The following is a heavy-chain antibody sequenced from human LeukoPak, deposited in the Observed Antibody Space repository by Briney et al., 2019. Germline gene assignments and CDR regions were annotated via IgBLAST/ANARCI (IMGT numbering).Heavy chain of an antibody. V-gene: IGHV3-48*03. Sequence: PGGSLRLSCAASGFTFSSYEMNWVRQAPGKGLKWVPYISSSGSTIYYADSVKGRFTISRDNAKNSLYLQMNSLRAEDTAVYYCASGGYYYDSRGYYDWGQGTLVTVSS. D-gene: IGHD3-22*01. J-gene: IGHJ4*02. CDR3: ASGGYYYDSRGYYD. CDR1: GFTFSSYE. CDR2: ISSSGSTI.